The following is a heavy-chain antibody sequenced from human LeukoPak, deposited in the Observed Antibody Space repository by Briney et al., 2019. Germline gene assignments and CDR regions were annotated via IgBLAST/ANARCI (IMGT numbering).Heavy chain of an antibody. CDR3: VRFEWEVGGYYFDH. CDR1: GGTFNNYA. J-gene: IGHJ4*02. D-gene: IGHD1-26*01. V-gene: IGHV1-69*05. CDR2: IIPMFGTT. Sequence: SVKVSCKASGGTFNNYAINWVRQAPGQGLEWMGGIIPMFGTTNYAQKFQGKVTITTDESTSTVYLELRGLRSEDTALYYCVRFEWEVGGYYFDHWGQGALVTVSS.